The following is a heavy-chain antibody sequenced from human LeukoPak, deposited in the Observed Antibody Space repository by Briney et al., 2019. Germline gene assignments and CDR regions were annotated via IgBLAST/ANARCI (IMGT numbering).Heavy chain of an antibody. D-gene: IGHD3-22*01. CDR3: ARGSYYYDSSGSNWFDP. V-gene: IGHV4-34*01. CDR1: GGSFSGYY. CDR2: INHSGST. Sequence: SETLSLTCAVYGGSFSGYYWSWIRQPPGRGLEWIGEINHSGSTNYNPSLKSRVTISVDTSKNQFSLNLSAVTAADTAVYFCARGSYYYDSSGSNWFDPWGQGTLVTVSS. J-gene: IGHJ5*02.